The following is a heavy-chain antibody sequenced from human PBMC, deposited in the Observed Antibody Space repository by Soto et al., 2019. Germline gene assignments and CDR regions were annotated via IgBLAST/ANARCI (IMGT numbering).Heavy chain of an antibody. CDR3: AKGGDNWIQERLNDAFDI. D-gene: IGHD1-20*01. V-gene: IGHV4-59*01. CDR1: GDSISSYY. Sequence: SETLSLTCTVSGDSISSYYWSWIRQPPGKGLEWIGYIYYSGSTNYNPSLKSRVTISVDTSKNQFSLKLSSVTAADTAVYYCAKGGDNWIQERLNDAFDIWGQGTMVTVSS. CDR2: IYYSGST. J-gene: IGHJ3*02.